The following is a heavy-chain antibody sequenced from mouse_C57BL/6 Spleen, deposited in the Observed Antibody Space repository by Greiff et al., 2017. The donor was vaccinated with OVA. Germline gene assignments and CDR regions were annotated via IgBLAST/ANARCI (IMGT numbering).Heavy chain of an antibody. CDR3: ARNDGYYVLFAY. CDR1: GYTFTSYW. CDR2: IYPGSGST. Sequence: VQLQQPGAELVKPGASVKMSCKASGYTFTSYWITWVKQRPGQGLEWIGDIYPGSGSTNYNEKFKSKATLTVDKSSSTAYMQLSSLTSEDSAVYYCARNDGYYVLFAYWGQGTLVTVSA. D-gene: IGHD2-3*01. J-gene: IGHJ3*01. V-gene: IGHV1-55*01.